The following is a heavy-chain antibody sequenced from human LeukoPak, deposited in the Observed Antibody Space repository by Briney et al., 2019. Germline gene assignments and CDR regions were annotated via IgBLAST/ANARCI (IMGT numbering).Heavy chain of an antibody. CDR1: GGSFSGYY. D-gene: IGHD5-12*01. CDR3: ARTPRLVATGRYYYHYMDV. V-gene: IGHV4-34*01. CDR2: INHSGST. J-gene: IGHJ6*03. Sequence: SETLSLTCAVYGGSFSGYYWSWIRQPPGKGLEWIGEINHSGSTNYNPSLKSRVTISVDTSKNQFSLKLSSVTAADTAVYYCARTPRLVATGRYYYHYMDVWGKGTTVTVSS.